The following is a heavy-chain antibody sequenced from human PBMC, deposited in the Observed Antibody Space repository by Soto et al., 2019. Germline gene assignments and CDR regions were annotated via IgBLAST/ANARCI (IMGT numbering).Heavy chain of an antibody. J-gene: IGHJ4*02. V-gene: IGHV1-69*13. CDR2: IIPIFGTA. CDR3: ASLGLRLGELSLDY. Sequence: GASVKVSCKASGGTFSSYAISWVRQAPGQGLEWMGGIIPIFGTANYAQKFQGRVTITADESTSTAYMELSSLRSEDTAVYYCASLGLRLGELSLDYWGQGTLVTSPQ. D-gene: IGHD3-16*02. CDR1: GGTFSSYA.